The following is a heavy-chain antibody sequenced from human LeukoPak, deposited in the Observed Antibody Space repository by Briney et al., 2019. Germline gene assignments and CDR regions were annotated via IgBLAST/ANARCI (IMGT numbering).Heavy chain of an antibody. CDR3: ARDYYGSHDY. CDR2: INPNSGGT. CDR1: GYTFTSYY. V-gene: IGHV1-2*02. Sequence: ASVKVSCKGSGYTFTSYYMHGVRQAPGEGREWMGIINPNSGGTNYAQKFQGRVTMTRDTSISTAYMELSRLRADDTAVYYCARDYYGSHDYWGQGALVTVSS. J-gene: IGHJ4*02. D-gene: IGHD3-10*01.